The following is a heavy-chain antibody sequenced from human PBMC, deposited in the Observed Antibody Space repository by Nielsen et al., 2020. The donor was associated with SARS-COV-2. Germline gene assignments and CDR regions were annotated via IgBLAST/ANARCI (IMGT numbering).Heavy chain of an antibody. CDR1: GGSFSAYY. V-gene: IGHV4-34*01. D-gene: IGHD6-6*01. Sequence: SETLSLTCAVYGGSFSAYYWSWIRQPPGKGLEWIGEINHSGSTNYNPSLKSRVTISVDMSKNQFSLRLSSVTAADTAVYYCARDRHSSSPYGMGVWGQGTTVTVSS. CDR3: ARDRHSSSPYGMGV. CDR2: INHSGST. J-gene: IGHJ6*02.